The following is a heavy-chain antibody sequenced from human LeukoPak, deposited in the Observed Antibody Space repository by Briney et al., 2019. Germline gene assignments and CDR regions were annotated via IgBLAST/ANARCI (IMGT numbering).Heavy chain of an antibody. CDR1: GFTFSNFA. V-gene: IGHV3-21*01. Sequence: GGSLRLSCATSGFTFSNFAMHWVRQAPGKGLEWVSSISSSSSYIYYADSVKGRFTISRDNAKNSLYLQMNSLRAEDTAVYYCARGSIAALDYWGQGTLVTVSS. CDR3: ARGSIAALDY. D-gene: IGHD6-6*01. J-gene: IGHJ4*02. CDR2: ISSSSSYI.